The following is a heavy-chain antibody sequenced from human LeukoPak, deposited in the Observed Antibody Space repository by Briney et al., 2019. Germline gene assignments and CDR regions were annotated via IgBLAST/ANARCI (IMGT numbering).Heavy chain of an antibody. Sequence: SETPSLTCTVSGGSISSYYWSWIRQPPGKGLEWIGYIYYSGSTNYNPSLKSRVTISVDTSKDQFSLKLSSVTAADTAVYYCARVDPDSSSTLEVFDYWGQGTLVTVSS. D-gene: IGHD6-6*01. J-gene: IGHJ4*02. V-gene: IGHV4-59*01. CDR3: ARVDPDSSSTLEVFDY. CDR2: IYYSGST. CDR1: GGSISSYY.